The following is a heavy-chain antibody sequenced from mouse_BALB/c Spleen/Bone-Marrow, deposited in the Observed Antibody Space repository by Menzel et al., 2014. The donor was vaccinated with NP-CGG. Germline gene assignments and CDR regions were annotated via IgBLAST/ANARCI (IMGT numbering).Heavy chain of an antibody. CDR2: IYPGNGDT. CDR1: GYAFSSSW. V-gene: IGHV1-82*01. D-gene: IGHD2-1*01. Sequence: VQLKQSGPELVKPGASVKISCNASGYAFSSSWMNWVKQRPGQGLEWIGRIYPGNGDTNYIGKFKGKATLTADKSSSTDYMQLSSVTSVDSPVYFCARWNGNYAGYLDVWGAGTTVTVSS. CDR3: ARWNGNYAGYLDV. J-gene: IGHJ1*01.